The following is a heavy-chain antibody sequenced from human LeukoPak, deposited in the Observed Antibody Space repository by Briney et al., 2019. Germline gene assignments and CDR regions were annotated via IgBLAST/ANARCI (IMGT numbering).Heavy chain of an antibody. Sequence: GGSLRLSCAASGFTFSIYAMHWVRQAPGKGLEYVSAVSRDGLSTYYADSVKGRFTISRDNSKNTLYLQMNSLGAEDTAVYYCAKARHDSSGYYSFFNYWGQGTLVTVSS. CDR1: GFTFSIYA. D-gene: IGHD3-22*01. CDR3: AKARHDSSGYYSFFNY. V-gene: IGHV3-64*02. J-gene: IGHJ4*02. CDR2: VSRDGLST.